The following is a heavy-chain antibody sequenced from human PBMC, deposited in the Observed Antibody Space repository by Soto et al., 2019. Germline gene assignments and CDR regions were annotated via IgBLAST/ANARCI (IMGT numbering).Heavy chain of an antibody. CDR2: ISYDGSNK. J-gene: IGHJ4*02. Sequence: PVGSLRLSCAASGFTFSSYGMHWVRQAPGKGLEWVAVISYDGSNKYYADSVKGRFTISRDNSKNTLYLQMNSLRAEDTAVYYCAKAEYDSSGQFNYWGQGTLVTVSS. CDR1: GFTFSSYG. CDR3: AKAEYDSSGQFNY. V-gene: IGHV3-30*18. D-gene: IGHD3-22*01.